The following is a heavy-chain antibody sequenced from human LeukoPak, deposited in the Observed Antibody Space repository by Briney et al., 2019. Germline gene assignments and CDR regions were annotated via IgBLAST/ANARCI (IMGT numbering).Heavy chain of an antibody. Sequence: GGSLRLSCAASGFTFSSYAMSWVRQAPGKGLEWVSAISGSGGSTYYADSVKGRFTIFRDNSKNTLYLQMNSLRAEDTAVYYCANDFWSGYYTSYYYYYMDVWGKGTTVTVSS. J-gene: IGHJ6*03. CDR3: ANDFWSGYYTSYYYYYMDV. CDR1: GFTFSSYA. D-gene: IGHD3-3*01. V-gene: IGHV3-23*01. CDR2: ISGSGGST.